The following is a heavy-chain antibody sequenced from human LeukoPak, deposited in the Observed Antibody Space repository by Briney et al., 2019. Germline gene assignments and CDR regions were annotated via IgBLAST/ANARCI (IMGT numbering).Heavy chain of an antibody. J-gene: IGHJ4*02. Sequence: ASVTVSYKASGYTVTSYGISWVRQAPGQGLEGMGWISAYNGNTNYAQKLQGRVTMTTDTSMSRAYMELRGLRSDVTAGYYCARDHEHFRFDYWGQGTLVTVSS. CDR3: ARDHEHFRFDY. V-gene: IGHV1-18*01. CDR2: ISAYNGNT. CDR1: GYTVTSYG.